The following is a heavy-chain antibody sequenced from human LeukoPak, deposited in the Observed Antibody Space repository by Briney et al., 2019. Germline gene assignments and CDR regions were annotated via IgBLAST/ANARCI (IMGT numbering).Heavy chain of an antibody. CDR2: INPSGGST. Sequence: GASVKVSCKASGYIFTNYQMHWVRQGPGQGLEWMGMINPSGGSTTYAQKFQGRVTMTRDTSTSTVYMQLSSLRSEETAVYYCARRSAAFFYFDYWGQGTLVTVSS. CDR3: ARRSAAFFYFDY. CDR1: GYIFTNYQ. V-gene: IGHV1-46*01. J-gene: IGHJ4*02. D-gene: IGHD6-13*01.